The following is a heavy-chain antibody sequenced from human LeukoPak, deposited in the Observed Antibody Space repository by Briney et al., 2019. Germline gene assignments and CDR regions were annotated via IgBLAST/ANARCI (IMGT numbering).Heavy chain of an antibody. V-gene: IGHV3-23*01. Sequence: GGSLRLSCAASGFTFGNYAMTWVRQAPGEGLEWVSSISGSGGSPIYADSVKGRFTISRDNSKNTLYLQMNSLRAEDTAIYYCARYCTNTSCAFEYWGQGTLVTVSS. CDR3: ARYCTNTSCAFEY. CDR2: ISGSGGSP. J-gene: IGHJ4*02. CDR1: GFTFGNYA. D-gene: IGHD2-2*01.